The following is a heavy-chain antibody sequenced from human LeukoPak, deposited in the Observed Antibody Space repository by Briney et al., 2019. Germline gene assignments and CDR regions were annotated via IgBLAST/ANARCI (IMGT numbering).Heavy chain of an antibody. CDR3: ARQGTIFGVVTLFDY. J-gene: IGHJ4*02. D-gene: IGHD3-3*01. V-gene: IGHV4-39*01. CDR1: GGSISSSSYY. Sequence: PSETLSLTCTVSGGSISSSSYYWGWIRQPPGKGLEWIGSIYYSGSTYYNPSLKSRVTISVDTSKNQFSLKLSSVTAADTAVYYCARQGTIFGVVTLFDYWGQGTLVTVSS. CDR2: IYYSGST.